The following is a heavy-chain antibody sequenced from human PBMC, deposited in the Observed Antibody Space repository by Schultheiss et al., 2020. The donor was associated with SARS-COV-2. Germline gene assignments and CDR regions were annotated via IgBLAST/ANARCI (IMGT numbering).Heavy chain of an antibody. CDR3: ARYIGRVGSSSAHYYYGMDV. Sequence: SETLSLTCTVSGGSISSYYWSWIRQPAGKGLEWIGRIYTSGSTNYNPSLKSRGTISVDTSKNQFSLKLSSVTAADTAVYYCARYIGRVGSSSAHYYYGMDVWGQGTTVTVSS. J-gene: IGHJ6*02. CDR1: GGSISSYY. V-gene: IGHV4-4*07. D-gene: IGHD6-6*01. CDR2: IYTSGST.